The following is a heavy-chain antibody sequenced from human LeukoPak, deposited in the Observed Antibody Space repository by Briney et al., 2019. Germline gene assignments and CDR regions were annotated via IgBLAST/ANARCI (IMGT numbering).Heavy chain of an antibody. D-gene: IGHD2-2*01. J-gene: IGHJ5*02. V-gene: IGHV3-20*01. CDR2: INWNGGST. CDR3: ASIRYCSSTSCAPIP. CDR1: GFTFDDYG. Sequence: GGSLRLSCAASGFTFDDYGMSWVRQAPGKGLEWVSGINWNGGSTGYADSVKGRFTISRDNAKNSLYLQMNSLRAEDTALYHCASIRYCSSTSCAPIPWGQGTLVTVSS.